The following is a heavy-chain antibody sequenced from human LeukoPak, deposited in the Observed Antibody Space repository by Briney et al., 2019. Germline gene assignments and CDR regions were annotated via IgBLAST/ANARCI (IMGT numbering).Heavy chain of an antibody. CDR2: ISGSGGST. CDR1: GFTFSSYA. D-gene: IGHD5-12*01. V-gene: IGHV3-23*01. J-gene: IGHJ4*02. Sequence: GGSLRLSCAASGFTFSSYAMSWVRQAPGKGLEWVSAISGSGGSTYYADSVKGRFTISRDNSKNTLYLQMNSLRAEDTAVYYCAKEGVYSGSSLYYFDLWGQGTLVTVSS. CDR3: AKEGVYSGSSLYYFDL.